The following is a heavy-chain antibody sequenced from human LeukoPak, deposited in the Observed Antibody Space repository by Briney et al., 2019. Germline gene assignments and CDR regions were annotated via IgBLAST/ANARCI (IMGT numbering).Heavy chain of an antibody. J-gene: IGHJ4*02. CDR1: GGSISSSSYY. CDR2: VSYSGST. Sequence: PSETLSLTCTVSGGSISSSSYYWGWIRQPPGKGLEWVGSVSYSGSTYYNPSLKSRLTISVDTSKNQFSLNLSSVTAADTAVYYCARRAYSDKYGNPIFDYWGQGTLVAVSS. D-gene: IGHD1-26*01. CDR3: ARRAYSDKYGNPIFDY. V-gene: IGHV4-39*01.